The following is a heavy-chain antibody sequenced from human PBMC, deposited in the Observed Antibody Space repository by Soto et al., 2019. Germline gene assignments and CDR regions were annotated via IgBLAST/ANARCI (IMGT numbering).Heavy chain of an antibody. D-gene: IGHD6-19*01. V-gene: IGHV1-18*01. CDR3: ERATPGYSSGWYHFFFDC. J-gene: IGHJ4*02. CDR2: ISAYNGNT. Sequence: QVQLVQSGAEVKKPGASVKVSCKASGYTFTSYGISWVRQAPGQGLEWMGWISAYNGNTNYAQKLQGRVTMTTDTSTSRAYRELRSLRSDDTAVYYCERATPGYSSGWYHFFFDCWGQGALGTVSS. CDR1: GYTFTSYG.